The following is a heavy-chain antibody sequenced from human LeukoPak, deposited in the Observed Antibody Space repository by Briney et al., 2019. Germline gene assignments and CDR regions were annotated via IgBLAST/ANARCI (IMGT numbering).Heavy chain of an antibody. Sequence: SETLSLTCTVSGGPISSGGYYWSWIRQHPGKGLEWIGYIYYSGSTYYNPSLKSRVTISVDTSKNQFSLKLSSVTAADTAVYYCARTENSSGYYHSYYFDYWGQGTLVTVSS. CDR2: IYYSGST. CDR1: GGPISSGGYY. J-gene: IGHJ4*02. V-gene: IGHV4-31*03. D-gene: IGHD3-22*01. CDR3: ARTENSSGYYHSYYFDY.